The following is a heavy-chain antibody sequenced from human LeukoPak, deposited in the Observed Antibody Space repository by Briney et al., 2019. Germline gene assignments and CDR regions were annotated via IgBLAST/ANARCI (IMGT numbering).Heavy chain of an antibody. J-gene: IGHJ4*02. D-gene: IGHD6-6*01. Sequence: PGGSLRLSCAASGLTFSSYWMHWVRQAPGKGLVWVSRINSDGSSTSYADSVKGRFTVSRDNAKNTLYLQVNNLRAEDTAVYYCARGPNSNWSGLDFWGQGTLLTVSS. V-gene: IGHV3-74*01. CDR3: ARGPNSNWSGLDF. CDR2: INSDGSST. CDR1: GLTFSSYW.